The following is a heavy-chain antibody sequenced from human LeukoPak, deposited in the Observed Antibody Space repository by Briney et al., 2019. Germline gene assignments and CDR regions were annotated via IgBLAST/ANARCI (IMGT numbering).Heavy chain of an antibody. CDR1: GFTFSSYE. V-gene: IGHV3-48*03. CDR2: ISSSGSTI. Sequence: PGGSLRLSCAASGFTFSSYEMNWVRQAPGKGLEWVSYISSSGSTIYYADSVKGRFTISRDNSKNTLYLQMNSLRAEDTAVYYCAKGFEEWLNYFDYWGQGTLVTVSS. J-gene: IGHJ4*02. CDR3: AKGFEEWLNYFDY. D-gene: IGHD3-3*01.